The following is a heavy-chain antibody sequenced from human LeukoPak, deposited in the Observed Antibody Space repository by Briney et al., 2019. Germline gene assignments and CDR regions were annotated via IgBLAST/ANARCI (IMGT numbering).Heavy chain of an antibody. CDR3: ARRRDLYSGSYYPFDY. CDR2: IYPGDSDT. V-gene: IGHV5-51*01. CDR1: GYSSTNYW. J-gene: IGHJ4*02. D-gene: IGHD1-26*01. Sequence: GESLKISCKGSGYSSTNYWIGWVRQMPGKGLEWMGIIYPGDSDTRYSPSFQGQVTISADKSISTAYLQWSSLKASDTAMYYCARRRDLYSGSYYPFDYWGQGTLVTVSS.